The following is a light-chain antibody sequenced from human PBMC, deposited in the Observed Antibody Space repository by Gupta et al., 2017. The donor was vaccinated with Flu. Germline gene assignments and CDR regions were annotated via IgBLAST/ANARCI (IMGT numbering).Light chain of an antibody. V-gene: IGLV3-1*01. CDR3: QAWDNSAWV. J-gene: IGLJ3*02. CDR2: QDS. CDR1: RLGDKY. Sequence: CSGNRLGDKYTSWYRQKPGQSPVLIIYQDSKRPSGISERVSGSNSGSTATLTISGTQAMDEADYYCQAWDNSAWVFGGRTRLTVL.